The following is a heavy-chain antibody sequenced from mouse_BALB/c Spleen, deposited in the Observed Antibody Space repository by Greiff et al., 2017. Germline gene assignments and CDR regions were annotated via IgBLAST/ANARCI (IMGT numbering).Heavy chain of an antibody. CDR1: GFNIKDTY. J-gene: IGHJ3*01. CDR2: IDPANGNT. Sequence: VQLQQSGAELVKPGASVKLSCTASGFNIKDTYMHWVKQRPEQGLEWIGRIDPANGNTKYDPKFQGKATITADTSSNTAYLQLSSLTSEDTAVYYCARGDGNYAWFAYWGQGTLVTVSA. V-gene: IGHV14-3*02. CDR3: ARGDGNYAWFAY. D-gene: IGHD2-1*01.